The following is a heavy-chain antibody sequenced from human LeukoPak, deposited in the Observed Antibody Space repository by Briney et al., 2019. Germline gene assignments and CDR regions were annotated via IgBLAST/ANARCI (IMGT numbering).Heavy chain of an antibody. CDR3: AKEVSSGWLDY. D-gene: IGHD6-19*01. V-gene: IGHV3-9*03. CDR2: ISWNSGSI. Sequence: PGGSLRLSCAASGFTFDDYAMHWVRQAPGKGLEWVSGISWNSGSIGYADSVKGRFSISRDNAKNSLYLQMNSLRAEDMALYYCAKEVSSGWLDYWGQGTLVTVSS. CDR1: GFTFDDYA. J-gene: IGHJ4*02.